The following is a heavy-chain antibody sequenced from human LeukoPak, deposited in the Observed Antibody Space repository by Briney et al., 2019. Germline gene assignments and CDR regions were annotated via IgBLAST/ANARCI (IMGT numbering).Heavy chain of an antibody. CDR2: IKQDGSEK. J-gene: IGHJ4*02. Sequence: PGGSLRLSCAASGLTLSSYWMSWVRQAPGKGLEWVANIKQDGSEKYYVDSVKGRFTISRDNAKNSLYLQMNSLRAEDTAVYYCAREGSSSPGPVGYWGQGTLVTVSS. CDR3: AREGSSSPGPVGY. D-gene: IGHD3-10*01. CDR1: GLTLSSYW. V-gene: IGHV3-7*01.